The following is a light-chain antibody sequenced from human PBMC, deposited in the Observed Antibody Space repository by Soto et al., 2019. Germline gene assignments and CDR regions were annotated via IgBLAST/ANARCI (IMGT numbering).Light chain of an antibody. CDR3: QQCYGFPFS. Sequence: DIQMTQSPSSVSASVGDRVTISCRASQGISTWLAWYQQKPGEAPKLLISSASRLQSGVPSRFSGSGSGTDFTLTIASLRPEDFATYSCQQCYGFPFSFGPGTKVDI. V-gene: IGKV1-12*01. J-gene: IGKJ3*01. CDR1: QGISTW. CDR2: SAS.